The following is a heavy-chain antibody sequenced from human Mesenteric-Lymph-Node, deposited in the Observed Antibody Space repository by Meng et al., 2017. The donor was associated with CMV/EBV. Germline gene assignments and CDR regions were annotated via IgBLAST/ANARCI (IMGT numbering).Heavy chain of an antibody. J-gene: IGHJ4*02. CDR1: VFPFSDYA. CDR3: AKVLYDILIGYPRPFDS. D-gene: IGHD3-9*01. V-gene: IGHV3-23*01. CDR2: ITGSGDTT. Sequence: GESLKISCAASVFPFSDYAMSWVRQAPGKGLEWVSGITGSGDTTYYADSVKGRFTISRDNANNILYLQMNSLRAEDTAVYCCAKVLYDILIGYPRPFDSWGPGTLVTVSS.